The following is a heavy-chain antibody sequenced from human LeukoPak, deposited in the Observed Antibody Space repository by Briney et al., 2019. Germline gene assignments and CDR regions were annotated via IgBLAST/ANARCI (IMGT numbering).Heavy chain of an antibody. Sequence: GGSLRLSCAASGFTFSGYTMSWVRQAPGKGLEWVSSISSSRSYIFYADSLKGRFTLSRDNAKNSLFLQMNCLRAEDTAEYYCARSNPGGGGIAAGAANYWGQGTLVTVSS. J-gene: IGHJ4*02. CDR1: GFTFSGYT. V-gene: IGHV3-21*01. CDR3: ARSNPGGGGIAAGAANY. CDR2: ISSSRSYI. D-gene: IGHD6-13*01.